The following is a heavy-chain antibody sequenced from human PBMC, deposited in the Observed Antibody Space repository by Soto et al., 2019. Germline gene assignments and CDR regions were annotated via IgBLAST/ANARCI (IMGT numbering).Heavy chain of an antibody. J-gene: IGHJ4*02. V-gene: IGHV3-48*02. Sequence: GGSLRLSCAASGFTFSSYSMNWVRQAPGKGLEWVSYISSSSSTIYYADSVKGRFTISRDNAKNSLYLQMNSLRDEDTAVYYCARDPQSMIVGGEYYFDYWGQGTLVTVSS. CDR2: ISSSSSTI. D-gene: IGHD3-22*01. CDR1: GFTFSSYS. CDR3: ARDPQSMIVGGEYYFDY.